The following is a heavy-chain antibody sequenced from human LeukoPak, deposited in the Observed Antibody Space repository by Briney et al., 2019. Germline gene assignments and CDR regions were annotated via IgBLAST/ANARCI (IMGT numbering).Heavy chain of an antibody. CDR2: IYSDTTA. Sequence: PGGSLRLSCAASGFTVSSNYMSWVRQAPGRGLEWVSVIYSDTTAYYPDSVKGRFTISRDNSKNTLYLQMNSLSTDDTAVYYCAKVEEGWFDPWGQGTLVTVSS. CDR1: GFTVSSNY. CDR3: AKVEEGWFDP. V-gene: IGHV3-66*01. J-gene: IGHJ5*02.